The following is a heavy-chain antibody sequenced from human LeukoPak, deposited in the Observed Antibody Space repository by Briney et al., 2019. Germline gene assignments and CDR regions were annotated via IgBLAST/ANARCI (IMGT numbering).Heavy chain of an antibody. CDR3: VRTLYDFWSGIYDF. CDR1: GFTFDDYA. Sequence: GRSLRLSCAASGFTFDDYAKSWVRQAPGKGLEWVSGIHSRGATTYHAESVKGRFTVSRDNSENTLYLQMSSLRPEDTAVYYCVRTLYDFWSGIYDFWGRGTLVTVSS. V-gene: IGHV3-23*01. J-gene: IGHJ4*02. CDR2: IHSRGATT. D-gene: IGHD3-3*01.